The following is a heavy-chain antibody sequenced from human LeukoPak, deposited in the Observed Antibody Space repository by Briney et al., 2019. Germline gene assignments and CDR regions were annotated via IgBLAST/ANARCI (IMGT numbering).Heavy chain of an antibody. J-gene: IGHJ4*02. CDR1: GFIFSSYW. V-gene: IGHV3-74*01. CDR3: ARRGAVAGTEDY. Sequence: QAGGSLRLSCAASGFIFSSYWMHWVRQAPGKGLVWVSRINSDVSSTSYADSVKGRFTISRDNAKNTLYLQMNSLRAEDTAVYYCARRGAVAGTEDYWGQGTLVTVSA. CDR2: INSDVSST. D-gene: IGHD6-19*01.